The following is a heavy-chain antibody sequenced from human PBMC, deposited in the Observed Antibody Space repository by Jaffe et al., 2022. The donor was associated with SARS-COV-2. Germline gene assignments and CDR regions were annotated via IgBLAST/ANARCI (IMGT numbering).Heavy chain of an antibody. CDR3: ARDHCSSTSCYLFWFDP. CDR1: GGSISSGSYY. J-gene: IGHJ5*02. V-gene: IGHV4-61*02. CDR2: IYTSGST. Sequence: QVQLQESGPGLVKPSQTLSLTCTVSGGSISSGSYYWSWIRQPAGKGLEWIGRIYTSGSTNYNPSLKSRVTISVDTSKNQFSLKLSSVTAADTAVYYCARDHCSSTSCYLFWFDPWGQGTLVTVSS. D-gene: IGHD2-2*01.